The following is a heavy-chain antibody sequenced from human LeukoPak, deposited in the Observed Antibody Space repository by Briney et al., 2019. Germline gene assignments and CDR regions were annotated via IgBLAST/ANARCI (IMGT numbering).Heavy chain of an antibody. CDR1: GFTFSSYA. J-gene: IGHJ4*02. V-gene: IGHV3-21*01. CDR3: ARATAAGPLDY. CDR2: ISSSSSYI. D-gene: IGHD6-13*01. Sequence: GGSLRLSCAASGFTFSSYAMHWVRQAPGKGLEWVSSISSSSSYIYYADSVKGRFTISRDNAKNSLYLQMNSLRAEDTAVYYCARATAAGPLDYWGQGTLVTVSS.